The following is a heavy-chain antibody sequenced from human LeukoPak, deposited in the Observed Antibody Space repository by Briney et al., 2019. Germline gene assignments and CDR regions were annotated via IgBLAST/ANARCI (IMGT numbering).Heavy chain of an antibody. CDR2: IYTSGST. CDR3: ARGPSYHGGYIDY. CDR1: GGSISSGSYY. V-gene: IGHV4-61*02. Sequence: SQTLSLTCTVSGGSISSGSYYWSWIRQPAGKGLEWIGRIYTSGSTNYNPSIKSRVTISVDTSKNQFSLKLSSVTAADTAVYYCARGPSYHGGYIDYWGQGTLVTVSS. J-gene: IGHJ4*02. D-gene: IGHD2-2*01.